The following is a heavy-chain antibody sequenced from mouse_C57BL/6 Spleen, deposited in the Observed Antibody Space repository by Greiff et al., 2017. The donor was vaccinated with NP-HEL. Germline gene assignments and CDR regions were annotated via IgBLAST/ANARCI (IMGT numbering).Heavy chain of an antibody. J-gene: IGHJ2*01. CDR1: GYTFTSYW. CDR3: ARGRFGNPFDY. V-gene: IGHV1-52*01. Sequence: QVHVKQPGAELVRPGSSVKLSCKASGYTFTSYWMHWVKQRPIQGLEWIGNIDPSDSETNYNQKFKDKATLTVDKSSSTAYMQLSSLTSEDSAVYYCARGRFGNPFDYWGQGTTLTVSS. D-gene: IGHD2-1*01. CDR2: IDPSDSET.